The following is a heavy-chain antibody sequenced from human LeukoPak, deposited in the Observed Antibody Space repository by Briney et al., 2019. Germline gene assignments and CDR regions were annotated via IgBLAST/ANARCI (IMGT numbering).Heavy chain of an antibody. V-gene: IGHV1-46*01. CDR1: GYTFANYY. D-gene: IGHD5-18*01. CDR2: INPSGGGT. CDR3: AREIGPRQLHLWGSAFDY. J-gene: IGHJ4*02. Sequence: ASVKVSCKASGYTFANYYMHWVRQAPGQGLEWMGIINPSGGGTSYAQKFQGRLTMTRDTSTTTVYMELSSLRSEDTAIYCAREIGPRQLHLWGSAFDYWGQGTLVTVSS.